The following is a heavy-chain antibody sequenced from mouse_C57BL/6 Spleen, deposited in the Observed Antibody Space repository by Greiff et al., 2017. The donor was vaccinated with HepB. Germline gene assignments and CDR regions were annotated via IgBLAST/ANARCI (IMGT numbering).Heavy chain of an antibody. J-gene: IGHJ1*03. CDR3: ARRGGLRRDWYFDV. CDR2: IYWDDDK. V-gene: IGHV8-12*01. D-gene: IGHD2-4*01. Sequence: QVTLKESGPGILQSSQTLSLTCSFSGFSLSTSGMGVSWIRQPSGKGLEWLAHIYWDDDKRYNPSLKSRLTISKDTSRNQVFLKITSVDTADTATYYCARRGGLRRDWYFDVWGTGTTVTVSS. CDR1: GFSLSTSGMG.